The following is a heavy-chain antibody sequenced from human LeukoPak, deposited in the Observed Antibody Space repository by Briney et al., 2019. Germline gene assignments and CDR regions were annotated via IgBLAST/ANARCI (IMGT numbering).Heavy chain of an antibody. CDR1: GFTFSSYA. D-gene: IGHD3-22*01. CDR2: ISGSGGST. Sequence: PGGSLRLSCAASGFTFSSYAISWVRQAPGKGLEWVSAISGSGGSTYYADSVKGRFTISRDNSKNTLYLQMNSLRAEDTAVYYCAKGSKGYGSSGYYYWGQGTLVTVSS. V-gene: IGHV3-23*01. CDR3: AKGSKGYGSSGYYY. J-gene: IGHJ4*02.